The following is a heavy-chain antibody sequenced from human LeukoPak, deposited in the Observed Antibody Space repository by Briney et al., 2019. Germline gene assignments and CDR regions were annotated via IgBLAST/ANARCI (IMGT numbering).Heavy chain of an antibody. J-gene: IGHJ4*02. CDR3: ARAEGPYESFTFDY. D-gene: IGHD3-22*01. Sequence: PSETLSLTCAVSGGSISSSNWWSWVRQPPGKGLEWIGEIYHSGSTNYNPSLKSRVTISVDTSKNQFSLKLSSVTAADTAVYYCARAEGPYESFTFDYWGQGTLVTVSS. CDR2: IYHSGST. CDR1: GGSISSSNW. V-gene: IGHV4-4*02.